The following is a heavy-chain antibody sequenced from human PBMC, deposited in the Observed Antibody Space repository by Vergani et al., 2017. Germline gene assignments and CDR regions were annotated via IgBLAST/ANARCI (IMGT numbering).Heavy chain of an antibody. CDR1: GFTFSSYA. J-gene: IGHJ4*02. V-gene: IGHV3-23*01. D-gene: IGHD5-24*01. Sequence: EVQLLESGGGLVQPGGSLRLSCAASGFTFSSYAMSWVRQAPGKGLGWVSAISGSGGSTYYADSVKGRFTISRDNSKNTLYLQMNSLRAEDTAVYYCAKGGEMATIKYYFDYWGQGTLVTVSS. CDR3: AKGGEMATIKYYFDY. CDR2: ISGSGGST.